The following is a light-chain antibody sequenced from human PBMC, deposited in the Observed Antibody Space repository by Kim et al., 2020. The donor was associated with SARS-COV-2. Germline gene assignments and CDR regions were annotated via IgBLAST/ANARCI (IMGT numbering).Light chain of an antibody. V-gene: IGLV3-19*01. Sequence: SSELTQDPAVSVALGQTVRITCQGDSLRNYYGSWYQQKPGQAPLLVFYGRNHRPSGIPDRFSGSSSGSTTSLTITGAQAEDEADYYCNSRDSSGHRIFGR. J-gene: IGLJ2*01. CDR2: GRN. CDR3: NSRDSSGHRI. CDR1: SLRNYY.